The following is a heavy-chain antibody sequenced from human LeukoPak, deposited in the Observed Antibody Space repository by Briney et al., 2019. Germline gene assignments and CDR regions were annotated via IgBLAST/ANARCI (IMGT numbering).Heavy chain of an antibody. Sequence: GGSLRLSCAASGLTFSSYNMNWVRQAPGKGLEWVSSISRGNSYIYYADSLKGRFTISRDDAKSSLYLQMNSLRAEDTAVYYCARVGYYDSSGYYPVPFDNWGQGTLVTVSS. CDR2: ISRGNSYI. D-gene: IGHD3-22*01. CDR3: ARVGYYDSSGYYPVPFDN. V-gene: IGHV3-21*01. CDR1: GLTFSSYN. J-gene: IGHJ4*02.